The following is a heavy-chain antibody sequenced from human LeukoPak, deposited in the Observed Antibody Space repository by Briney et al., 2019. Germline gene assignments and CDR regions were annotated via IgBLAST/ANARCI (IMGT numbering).Heavy chain of an antibody. J-gene: IGHJ4*02. CDR2: IYYSGTT. D-gene: IGHD3-10*01. CDR1: GGSFSSSSYY. Sequence: SETLSLTCTVSGGSFSSSSYYWGWIRQPPGKGLEWIGSIYYSGTTYYNPSLKSRVTISVDTSKNQFSLKLSSVTAADTAVYYCARHYYGSGSTLDYWGQGTLVTVSS. V-gene: IGHV4-39*01. CDR3: ARHYYGSGSTLDY.